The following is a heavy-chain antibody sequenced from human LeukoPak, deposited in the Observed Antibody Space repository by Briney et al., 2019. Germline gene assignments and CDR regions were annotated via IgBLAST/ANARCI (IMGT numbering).Heavy chain of an antibody. Sequence: GRSLRLSCAASGFTFSSYGIHWVRQAPGKGLEWVAVVSYDGSKKYYADSVKGRFTISRDNSKNTLYLQMNSPRAEDTAVYYCARGGAAAGFYYYYYYMDVWGKGTTVTVSS. CDR2: VSYDGSKK. CDR3: ARGGAAAGFYYYYYYMDV. J-gene: IGHJ6*03. D-gene: IGHD6-13*01. CDR1: GFTFSSYG. V-gene: IGHV3-30*04.